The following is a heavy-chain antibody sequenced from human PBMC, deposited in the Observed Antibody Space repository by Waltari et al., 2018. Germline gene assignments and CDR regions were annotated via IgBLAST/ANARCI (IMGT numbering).Heavy chain of an antibody. V-gene: IGHV4-59*01. D-gene: IGHD2-2*01. Sequence: QVQLQESGPGLVKPSETLSLTCTVSGGSISSYFWSWIRQPPGKGLEWIGYIYYSGSTNYNPSLKSRVTISVDTSKNQFSLKLSSVTAADTAVYYCARDYCSSTSCYHFDPWGQGTLVTVSS. CDR3: ARDYCSSTSCYHFDP. CDR1: GGSISSYF. CDR2: IYYSGST. J-gene: IGHJ5*02.